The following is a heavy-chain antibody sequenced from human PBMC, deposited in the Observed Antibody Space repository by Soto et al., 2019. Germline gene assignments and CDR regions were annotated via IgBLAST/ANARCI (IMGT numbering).Heavy chain of an antibody. V-gene: IGHV4-39*07. Sequence: SETLSLTCTVSGGSISSSSYYWGWIRQPPGKGLEWIGSIYYSGSTNYNPSLKSRVTISVDTSKNQFSLKLSSVTAADTAVYYCARTPPTHYGDYSFDYWGQGTLVTVSS. CDR2: IYYSGST. J-gene: IGHJ4*02. D-gene: IGHD4-17*01. CDR1: GGSISSSSYY. CDR3: ARTPPTHYGDYSFDY.